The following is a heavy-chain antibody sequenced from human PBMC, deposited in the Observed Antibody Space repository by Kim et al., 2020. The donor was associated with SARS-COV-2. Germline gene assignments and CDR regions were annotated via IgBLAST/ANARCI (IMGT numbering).Heavy chain of an antibody. V-gene: IGHV3-9*01. CDR3: AKDDTYYYDSSGYSL. J-gene: IGHJ4*02. D-gene: IGHD3-22*01. Sequence: DSVKGRFTISRDNAKNSLYLQMNRLRAEDTAVYYCAKDDTYYYDSSGYSLWGQGTLVTVSS.